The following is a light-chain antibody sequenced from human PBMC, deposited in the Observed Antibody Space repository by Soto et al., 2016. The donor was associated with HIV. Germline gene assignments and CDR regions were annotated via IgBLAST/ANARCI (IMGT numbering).Light chain of an antibody. J-gene: IGKJ3*01. CDR1: QAINSR. CDR3: QQTDSFPFT. CDR2: ATY. V-gene: IGKV1-12*01. Sequence: DIQMTQSPSSVSASVGDRVNITCRASQAINSRLAWYQQKPGKAPEVLITATYTLQAGVPSRFSGSASGGTGTDFTLTIDSLQPEDFATYYCQQTDSFPFTFGPGTKVNV.